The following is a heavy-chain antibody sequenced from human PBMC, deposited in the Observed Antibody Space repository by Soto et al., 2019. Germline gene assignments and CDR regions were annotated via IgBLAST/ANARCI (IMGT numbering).Heavy chain of an antibody. CDR3: VRPWSIAVAIFEY. Sequence: ASVKVSCKASGYTFTSYAMHWGRQAPGQRLEWMGWINAGNGNTKYSQKFQGRVTITRDTSASTAYMERSSVRSEDKAVYYCVRPWSIAVAIFEYWGQGTLVTVSS. D-gene: IGHD6-19*01. V-gene: IGHV1-3*01. CDR2: INAGNGNT. J-gene: IGHJ4*02. CDR1: GYTFTSYA.